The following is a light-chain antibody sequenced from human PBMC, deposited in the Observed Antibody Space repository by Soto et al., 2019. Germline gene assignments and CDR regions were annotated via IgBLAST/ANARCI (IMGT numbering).Light chain of an antibody. CDR1: QSVSSN. CDR2: GAS. Sequence: EIAMTQSPATLSVSPGERPTLTCRASQSVSSNLAWYQQKPGQAPRLLIYGASSRATGIPDRFSGSGSGTDFTLTISRLEPEDFAVYYCQQYGGSRTFGQGTKVDIK. CDR3: QQYGGSRT. J-gene: IGKJ1*01. V-gene: IGKV3-20*01.